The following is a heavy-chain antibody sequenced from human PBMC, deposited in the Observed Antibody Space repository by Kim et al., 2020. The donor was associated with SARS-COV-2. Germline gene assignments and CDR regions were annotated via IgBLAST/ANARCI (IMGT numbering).Heavy chain of an antibody. CDR3: ARGKLGGAAS. CDR2: GST. J-gene: IGHJ5*02. Sequence: GSTNSNPSLKSRVTVSVDTSKNQFSLHLTSVTAADTAVYYCARGKLGGAASWGQGALVTVSS. D-gene: IGHD7-27*01. V-gene: IGHV4-34*01.